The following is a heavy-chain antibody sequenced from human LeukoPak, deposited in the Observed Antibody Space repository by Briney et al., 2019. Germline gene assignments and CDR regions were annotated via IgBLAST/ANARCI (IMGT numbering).Heavy chain of an antibody. D-gene: IGHD6-13*01. CDR2: ISAYNGNT. Sequence: ASVKVSCKASGYTFTSYGISWVRQAPGQGLEWMGWISAYNGNTNYAQKLQGRVTMTTDTSTSTAYMELRSLRSDDTAVYYCARDRFMSSWYAGASDYYYYMDVRGKGTTVTVSS. J-gene: IGHJ6*03. CDR1: GYTFTSYG. V-gene: IGHV1-18*01. CDR3: ARDRFMSSWYAGASDYYYYMDV.